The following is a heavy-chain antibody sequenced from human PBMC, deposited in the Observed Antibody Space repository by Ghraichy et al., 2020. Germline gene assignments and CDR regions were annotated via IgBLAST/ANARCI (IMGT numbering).Heavy chain of an antibody. CDR1: GFIFSDFY. V-gene: IGHV3-11*01. CDR3: VRGYYYDTSGPKYYFDS. J-gene: IGHJ4*02. CDR2: IRNSGATI. D-gene: IGHD3-22*01. Sequence: GGSLRLSCAASGFIFSDFYMSWIRQAPGKGLEWIAYIRNSGATIYYRDSVKGRFTISRDNTKDLLYLHMNSLRADDTAVYYCVRGYYYDTSGPKYYFDSWGQGTLVTVSS.